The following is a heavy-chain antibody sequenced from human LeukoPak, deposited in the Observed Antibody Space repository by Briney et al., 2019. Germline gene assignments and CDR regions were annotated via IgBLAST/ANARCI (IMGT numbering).Heavy chain of an antibody. V-gene: IGHV3-21*01. CDR1: GFTFSTYS. D-gene: IGHD2-2*01. J-gene: IGHJ4*02. Sequence: GGSLRLSCAASGFTFSTYSMNWVRQAPGKGLEWVSSISSGSNYIYYADSVKGRFTISRDNAKNSLYLQMNSLRAEDTAVYYCARSDCSSTSCYHSDYWGQGTLVTVSS. CDR3: ARSDCSSTSCYHSDY. CDR2: ISSGSNYI.